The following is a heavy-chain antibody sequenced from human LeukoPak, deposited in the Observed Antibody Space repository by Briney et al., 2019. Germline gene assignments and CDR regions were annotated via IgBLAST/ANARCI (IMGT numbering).Heavy chain of an antibody. V-gene: IGHV3-15*01. D-gene: IGHD3-3*01. CDR2: IKSKTDGGTT. J-gene: IGHJ4*02. CDR3: TTDLIFGVVITSN. CDR1: GFTFSNAW. Sequence: GGSLRLSCAASGFTFSNAWMSWVRQAPGKGLEWVGRIKSKTDGGTTDYAAPVKGRFTISRDDSKNTLYLQMNSLKTEDTAVYYCTTDLIFGVVITSNWGQGTLVTVSS.